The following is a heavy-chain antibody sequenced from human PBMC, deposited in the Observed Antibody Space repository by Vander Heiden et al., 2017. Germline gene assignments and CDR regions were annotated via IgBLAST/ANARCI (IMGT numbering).Heavy chain of an antibody. CDR1: GFPCSSYS. Sequence: EVQLVESGGGLVQPGGSLRLSCAASGFPCSSYSMNWFRQAPGKGLNGVSYISSSSSTIYYADSVKGRFTISRDNAKNSLYLQMNSLRAEDTAVYYCARGLGVSWFDPWGQGTLVTVSS. J-gene: IGHJ5*02. D-gene: IGHD3-16*01. CDR2: ISSSSSTI. V-gene: IGHV3-48*01. CDR3: ARGLGVSWFDP.